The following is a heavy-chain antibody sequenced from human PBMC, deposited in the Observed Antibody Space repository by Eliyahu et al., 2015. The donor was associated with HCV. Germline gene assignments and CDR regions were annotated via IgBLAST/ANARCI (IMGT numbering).Heavy chain of an antibody. CDR1: GFSLSTPGMG. D-gene: IGHD3-22*01. V-gene: IGHV2-5*01. Sequence: QITLKESGPTLVRPTQSLTLTCSFSGFSLSTPGMGVGWIRQPPGKALEWLALFYWNDEKRYSPSLRSRLTIAKDTSKNQVVLTMTDMDPVDTATYFCARAFYYDSSGYFFDSWGQGTLVTVSS. CDR2: FYWNDEK. J-gene: IGHJ4*02. CDR3: ARAFYYDSSGYFFDS.